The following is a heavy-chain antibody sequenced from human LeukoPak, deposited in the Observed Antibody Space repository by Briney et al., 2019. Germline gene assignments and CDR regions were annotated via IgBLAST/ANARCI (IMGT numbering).Heavy chain of an antibody. D-gene: IGHD4-17*01. Sequence: GGSLRLSCAASGFTFDDYAMHWVRQAPGKGLEWVSGISWNSGSIGYADSVKGRFTISRDNAKNSLYLQMNSLRAEDTALYYCAKVQSTRVYYYYYYGMDVWGQGTTATVSS. J-gene: IGHJ6*02. CDR1: GFTFDDYA. V-gene: IGHV3-9*01. CDR3: AKVQSTRVYYYYYYGMDV. CDR2: ISWNSGSI.